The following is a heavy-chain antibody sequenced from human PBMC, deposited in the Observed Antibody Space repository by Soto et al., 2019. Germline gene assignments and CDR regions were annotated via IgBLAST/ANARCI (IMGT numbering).Heavy chain of an antibody. D-gene: IGHD3-9*01. J-gene: IGHJ4*02. CDR2: INSDGSST. V-gene: IGHV3-74*01. CDR3: ARGEYFDWLLYSPGLEY. CDR1: GFTFSSYW. Sequence: QPGGSLRLSCAASGFTFSSYWMHWVRQAPGKGLVWVSRINSDGSSTSYADSVKGRFTISRDNAKNTLYLQMNSLRAEDTAVYYCARGEYFDWLLYSPGLEYWGQGTLVTVSS.